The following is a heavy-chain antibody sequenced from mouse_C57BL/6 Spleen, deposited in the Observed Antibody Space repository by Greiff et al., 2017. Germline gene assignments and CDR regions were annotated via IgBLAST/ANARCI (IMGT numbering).Heavy chain of an antibody. J-gene: IGHJ3*01. Sequence: QVQLQQSGTELVKPGASVKLSCKASGYTFTSYWMHWVKQRPGQGLEWIGNINPSNGGTNYNEKFKSKATLTVDKSSSTAYMQLSSLTSEDSAVYYCARSGGLLTWFAYWGQGTLVTVSA. D-gene: IGHD1-1*01. CDR1: GYTFTSYW. CDR3: ARSGGLLTWFAY. CDR2: INPSNGGT. V-gene: IGHV1-53*01.